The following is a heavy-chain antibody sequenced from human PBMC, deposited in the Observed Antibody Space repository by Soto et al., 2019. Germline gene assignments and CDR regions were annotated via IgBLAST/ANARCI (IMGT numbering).Heavy chain of an antibody. CDR2: IYYSGST. J-gene: IGHJ5*02. D-gene: IGHD6-6*01. CDR1: GGSISSYY. CDR3: AGTIGARYNWFDP. V-gene: IGHV4-59*01. Sequence: SETLSLTCIVSGGSISSYYWTWIRQPPGKGLEWIGYIYYSGSTNYNPSLKSRVAISVDTSKSQFSLKLNSVASADTAVYYCAGTIGARYNWFDPWGQGTLVTVSS.